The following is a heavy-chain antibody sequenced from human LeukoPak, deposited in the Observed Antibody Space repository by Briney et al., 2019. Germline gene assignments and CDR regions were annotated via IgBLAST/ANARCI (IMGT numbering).Heavy chain of an antibody. V-gene: IGHV3-73*01. J-gene: IGHJ4*02. CDR3: TSARGGAVAGRDY. CDR2: IRSKANSYAT. D-gene: IGHD6-19*01. CDR1: GFTLSGSA. Sequence: GGSLRLSCAASGFTLSGSAMNWVGQASGKGLEWVGRIRSKANSYATAYAASVKGRFTISRDDSKNTAYLQMNSLKTEDTAVYYCTSARGGAVAGRDYWGQGTLVTVSS.